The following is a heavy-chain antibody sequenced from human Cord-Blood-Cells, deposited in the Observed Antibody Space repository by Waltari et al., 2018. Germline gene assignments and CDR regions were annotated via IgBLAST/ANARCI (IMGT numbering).Heavy chain of an antibody. Sequence: QVRLVQSGAEVKKPGAPVKVSCTASGHTFTASKLPWWRQAPAQGLEWVGWINPNSGGKNYGKKFQGRVTMTRDTSSRTAYMELGRLRADDTAVYYCAREPGGKGGDYWGQGTLVTVSS. CDR1: GHTFTASK. CDR3: AREPGGKGGDY. D-gene: IGHD3-16*01. V-gene: IGHV1-2*02. CDR2: INPNSGGK. J-gene: IGHJ4*02.